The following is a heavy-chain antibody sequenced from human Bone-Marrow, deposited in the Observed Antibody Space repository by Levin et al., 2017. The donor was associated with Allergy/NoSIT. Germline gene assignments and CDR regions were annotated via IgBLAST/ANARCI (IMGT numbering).Heavy chain of an antibody. Sequence: ASVKVSCKASGYTFTSYGISWVRQAPGQGLEWMGWISAYNGNTNYAQKLQGRVTMTTDTSTSTAYMELRSLRSDDTAVYYCARDKCSDIVVVPAAIRLGDYGMDVWGQGTTVTVSS. D-gene: IGHD2-2*02. CDR2: ISAYNGNT. V-gene: IGHV1-18*01. CDR1: GYTFTSYG. J-gene: IGHJ6*02. CDR3: ARDKCSDIVVVPAAIRLGDYGMDV.